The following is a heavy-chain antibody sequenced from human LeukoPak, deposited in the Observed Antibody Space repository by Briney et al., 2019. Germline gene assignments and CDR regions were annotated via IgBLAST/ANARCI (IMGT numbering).Heavy chain of an antibody. CDR3: ARSLQVAGTVDY. J-gene: IGHJ4*02. CDR1: GFTFSSYG. D-gene: IGHD6-19*01. Sequence: GRSLRLSCAASGFTFSSYGMHWVRQAPGKGLEWVAVISYDGSNKYYADSVKGRFTISRDNSKNTLYLQMNSLRAEDTAVYYCARSLQVAGTVDYWGQGTLVTVSS. CDR2: ISYDGSNK. V-gene: IGHV3-30*03.